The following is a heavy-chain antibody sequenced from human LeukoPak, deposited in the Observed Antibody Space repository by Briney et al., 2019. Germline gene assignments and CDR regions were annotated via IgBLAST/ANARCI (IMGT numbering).Heavy chain of an antibody. Sequence: AGGSLRLSCAASGFTFSSYAMSWVRQAPGKGLEWVSVIYSGGSTYYADSVKGRFTISRDNSKNTLYLQMNSLRAEDTAVYYCARGLSGYASSLGYWGQGTLVTVSS. CDR3: ARGLSGYASSLGY. V-gene: IGHV3-66*01. D-gene: IGHD6-6*01. J-gene: IGHJ4*02. CDR2: IYSGGST. CDR1: GFTFSSYA.